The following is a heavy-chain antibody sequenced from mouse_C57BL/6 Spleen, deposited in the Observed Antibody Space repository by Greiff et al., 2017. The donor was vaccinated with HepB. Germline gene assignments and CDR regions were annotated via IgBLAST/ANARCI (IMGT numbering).Heavy chain of an antibody. J-gene: IGHJ2*01. CDR2: INPNNGGT. V-gene: IGHV1-18*01. CDR1: GYTFTDYN. CDR3: ARNDYDGRLYFDY. D-gene: IGHD2-4*01. Sequence: EVQLQQSGPELVKPGASVKIPCKASGYTFTDYNMDWVKQSHGKSLEWIGDINPNNGGTIYNQKFKGKATLTVDKSSSTASMELRSLTSEDTAVYYCARNDYDGRLYFDYWGQGTTLTVSS.